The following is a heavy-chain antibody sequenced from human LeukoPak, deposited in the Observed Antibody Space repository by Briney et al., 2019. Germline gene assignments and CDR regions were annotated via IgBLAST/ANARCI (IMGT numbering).Heavy chain of an antibody. D-gene: IGHD4-11*01. J-gene: IGHJ4*02. Sequence: SETLSLTCAVSGGSISSSNWWSWVRQPPGKGLEWIGEIYHSGSTNYNPSLKSRVTISVDKSKNQFSLKLSSVTAADTAVYYCARRYSNYRREIDYWGQGTLVTVSS. CDR3: ARRYSNYRREIDY. CDR1: GGSISSSNW. CDR2: IYHSGST. V-gene: IGHV4-4*02.